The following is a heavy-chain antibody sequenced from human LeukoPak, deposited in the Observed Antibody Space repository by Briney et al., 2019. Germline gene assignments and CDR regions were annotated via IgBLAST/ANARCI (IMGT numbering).Heavy chain of an antibody. CDR2: IYHSGST. CDR3: ATRPYTAFDY. Sequence: SETLSLTCTVSGYSISSGYYWGWIRQPPGKGLEWIGSIYHSGSTYYNPSLKSRVTISVATSKNQFSLKLSSVTAADTAVYYCATRPYTAFDYWGQGTLVTVSS. D-gene: IGHD2-2*02. CDR1: GYSISSGYY. J-gene: IGHJ4*02. V-gene: IGHV4-38-2*02.